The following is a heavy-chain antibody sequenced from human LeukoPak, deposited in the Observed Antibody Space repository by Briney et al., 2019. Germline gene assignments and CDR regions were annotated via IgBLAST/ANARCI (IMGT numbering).Heavy chain of an antibody. CDR3: ARAVNYDFWSGYYP. D-gene: IGHD3-3*01. V-gene: IGHV4-30-4*08. CDR2: IYYSGST. Sequence: SQTLSLTCTIPGGSISSGDYYWSWIRQPPGKGLEWIGYIYYSGSTYYNPSLKSRVTISVDTSKNQFSLKLSSVTAADTAVYYCARAVNYDFWSGYYPWGQGTLVTVSS. J-gene: IGHJ4*02. CDR1: GGSISSGDYY.